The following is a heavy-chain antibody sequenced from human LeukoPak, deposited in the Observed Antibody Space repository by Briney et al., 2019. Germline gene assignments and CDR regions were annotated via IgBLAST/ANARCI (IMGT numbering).Heavy chain of an antibody. CDR2: MNPDTGNT. Sequence: GASVKVSCKASGYTFTTYDINWVRQATGQGLEWMGWMNPDTGNTAYAQKFQGRVTITGNPSISTAYMELSSLRSDDTAVYYCARDRSGYWYYFDYWGQGTLVTVSS. J-gene: IGHJ4*02. V-gene: IGHV1-8*03. CDR3: ARDRSGYWYYFDY. D-gene: IGHD3-22*01. CDR1: GYTFTTYD.